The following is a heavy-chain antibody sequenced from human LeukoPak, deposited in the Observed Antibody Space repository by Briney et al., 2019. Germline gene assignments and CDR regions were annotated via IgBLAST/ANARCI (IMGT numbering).Heavy chain of an antibody. V-gene: IGHV3-30*03. J-gene: IGHJ5*02. CDR2: ISYDGSNK. D-gene: IGHD3-22*01. Sequence: GGSLRLSCAASGFTFSSYSMNWVRQAPGKGLEWVAVISYDGSNKYYADSVKGRFTISRDNSKNTLYLQMNSLRGEDTAVYYSAREVNDWFDPWGQGTLVTVSS. CDR1: GFTFSSYS. CDR3: AREVNDWFDP.